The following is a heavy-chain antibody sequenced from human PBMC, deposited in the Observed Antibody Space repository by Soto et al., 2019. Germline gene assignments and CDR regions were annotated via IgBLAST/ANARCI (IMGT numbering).Heavy chain of an antibody. D-gene: IGHD1-26*01. CDR3: AKEGGPSGSYYISSSYYFDY. CDR1: GFTFSSYG. J-gene: IGHJ4*02. Sequence: QVQLVESGGGVVQPGRSLRLSCVASGFTFSSYGMHWVRQAPGKGLEWVAIISYDGSNTYYADSVKGRFTISRDNSKNTLYLQMNRLRAEDTSVYYCAKEGGPSGSYYISSSYYFDYWGQGTLVTVSS. V-gene: IGHV3-30*18. CDR2: ISYDGSNT.